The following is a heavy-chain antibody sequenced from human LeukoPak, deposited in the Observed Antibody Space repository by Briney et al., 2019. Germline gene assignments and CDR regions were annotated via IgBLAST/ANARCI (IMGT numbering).Heavy chain of an antibody. CDR3: TRDLGQYYDTSDNWFDP. CDR2: INTDGSST. D-gene: IGHD3-22*01. J-gene: IGHJ5*02. Sequence: GGSLRLSCAASGFTPSSYWMYWVRHAPGKGLMWVSRINTDGSSTSYADSVKGRFTLSRDTAKHTLYMQRTSLRAEDPAVYCLTRDLGQYYDTSDNWFDPWGQGTLVTVSS. V-gene: IGHV3-74*01. CDR1: GFTPSSYW.